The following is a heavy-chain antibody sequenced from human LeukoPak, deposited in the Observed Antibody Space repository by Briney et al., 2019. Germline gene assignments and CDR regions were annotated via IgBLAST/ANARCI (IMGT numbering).Heavy chain of an antibody. D-gene: IGHD3-9*01. Sequence: SETLSLTCTVSGGSISSSSYYWGWFRQPPGTGLEWIGSIYYSGSTYYNPSLKSRVTISVDTSKNQFSLKLSSVTAADTAVYYCARGRLGDILTGYHSPRFYYMDVWGKGTTVTISS. V-gene: IGHV4-39*01. CDR3: ARGRLGDILTGYHSPRFYYMDV. CDR2: IYYSGST. J-gene: IGHJ6*03. CDR1: GGSISSSSYY.